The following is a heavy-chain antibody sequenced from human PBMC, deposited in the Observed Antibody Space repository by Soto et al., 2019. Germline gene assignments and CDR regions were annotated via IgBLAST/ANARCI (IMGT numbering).Heavy chain of an antibody. Sequence: GGSLRLSCAASGFTFDDYAMHWVRQAPGKGLEWVSGISWNSGSIGYADSVKGRFTISRDNAKNSLYLQMNSLRAEDTALYYCAKDINEEITGDAFDIWGQGTMVTVSS. CDR1: GFTFDDYA. CDR3: AKDINEEITGDAFDI. CDR2: ISWNSGSI. D-gene: IGHD3-16*01. J-gene: IGHJ3*02. V-gene: IGHV3-9*01.